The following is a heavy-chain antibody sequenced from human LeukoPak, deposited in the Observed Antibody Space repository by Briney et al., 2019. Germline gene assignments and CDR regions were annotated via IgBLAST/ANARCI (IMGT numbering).Heavy chain of an antibody. CDR2: ISAYNGNT. D-gene: IGHD2-2*01. CDR3: ATSTARE. Sequence: ASVKVSCKASGYTFTRYGISWERQAPGRWLEWMGWISAYNGNTNYAQKLQGRVTMTTDTSTSTAYMELRSLRSDDTAVYCCATSTAREWGQGTLVTVSS. J-gene: IGHJ4*02. V-gene: IGHV1-18*01. CDR1: GYTFTRYG.